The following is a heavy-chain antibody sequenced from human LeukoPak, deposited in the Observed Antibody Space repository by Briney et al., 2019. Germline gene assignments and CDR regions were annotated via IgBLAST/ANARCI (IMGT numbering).Heavy chain of an antibody. CDR3: ARLGYCSSTSCPNFDY. V-gene: IGHV3-21*01. CDR2: ISSSSYI. CDR1: GFTFSSYS. Sequence: GGSLRLSCAASGFTFSSYSMKWVRQAPGKGLEWVSSISSSSYIYYADSVKGRFTISRDNAKNSLYLQMNSLRAEDTAVYYCARLGYCSSTSCPNFDYWGQGTLVTVSS. J-gene: IGHJ4*02. D-gene: IGHD2-2*01.